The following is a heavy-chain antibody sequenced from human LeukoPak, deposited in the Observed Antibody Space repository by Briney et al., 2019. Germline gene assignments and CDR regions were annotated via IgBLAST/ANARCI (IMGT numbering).Heavy chain of an antibody. V-gene: IGHV3-73*01. J-gene: IGHJ4*02. CDR1: GFTFSNYW. Sequence: GGSLRLSCAASGFTFSNYWMSWVRQASGKGLEWVGRIRSKANSYATAYAASVKGRFTISRDDSKNTAYLQMNSLKTEDTAVYYCTDWTTGWGQGTLVTVSS. CDR2: IRSKANSYAT. CDR3: TDWTTG. D-gene: IGHD1-1*01.